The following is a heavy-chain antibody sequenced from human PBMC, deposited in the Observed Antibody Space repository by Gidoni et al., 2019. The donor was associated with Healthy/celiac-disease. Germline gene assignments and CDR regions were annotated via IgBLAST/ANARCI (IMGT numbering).Heavy chain of an antibody. CDR1: GYTFTGYY. J-gene: IGHJ6*02. CDR2: INPNSGGT. CDR3: AREIITGKDYYYYGMDV. V-gene: IGHV1-2*02. D-gene: IGHD1-20*01. Sequence: QVQLVQSGAEVKKPGASVKVSCKASGYTFTGYYMHWVRQAPGQGLEWMGWINPNSGGTNYAQKFQGRVTMTRDTSISTAYMELSRLRSDDTAVYYCAREIITGKDYYYYGMDVWGQGTTVTVSS.